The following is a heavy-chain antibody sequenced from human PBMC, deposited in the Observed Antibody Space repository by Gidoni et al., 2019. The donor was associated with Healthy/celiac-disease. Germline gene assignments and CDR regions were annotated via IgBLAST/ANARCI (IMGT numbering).Heavy chain of an antibody. Sequence: QLQLQESGPGLVKPSETLSLTCTVSGGSISSSSYYWGWIRQPPGKGLEWIGSIYYSRRTYYNPSLKSRVTISVDTSKNQFSLKLSSVTAADTAVYYCARQDLGYCSGGSCYPFDYWGQGTLVTVSS. CDR3: ARQDLGYCSGGSCYPFDY. D-gene: IGHD2-15*01. V-gene: IGHV4-39*01. CDR1: GGSISSSSYY. J-gene: IGHJ4*02. CDR2: IYYSRRT.